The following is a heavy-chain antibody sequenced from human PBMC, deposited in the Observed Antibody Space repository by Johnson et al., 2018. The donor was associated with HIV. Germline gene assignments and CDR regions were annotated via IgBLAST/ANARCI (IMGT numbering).Heavy chain of an antibody. V-gene: IGHV3-11*04. CDR1: GFTFSDYY. CDR3: ARGRATALDIDAFDI. J-gene: IGHJ3*02. Sequence: QVQLVESGGGVVQPGGFLRLSCAASGFTFSDYYMSWIRQAPGKGLEWVSYISSSGRTIYYADSVKGRFTISRDNAKNSLYLQMNSLSPEDTAVYFCARGRATALDIDAFDIWGQGTMVTVSS. CDR2: ISSSGRTI. D-gene: IGHD5-12*01.